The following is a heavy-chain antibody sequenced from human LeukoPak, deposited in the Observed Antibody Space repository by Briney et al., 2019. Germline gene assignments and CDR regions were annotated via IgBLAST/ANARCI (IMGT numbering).Heavy chain of an antibody. CDR3: ASPQFIAAAGNWFDP. J-gene: IGHJ5*02. CDR2: INHSGST. CDR1: GGSLSGYY. D-gene: IGHD6-13*01. Sequence: SETLSLTCAVYGGSLSGYYWSWIRQPPGKGLEWIGEINHSGSTNYNPSLKSRVTISVYTSKNQFSLKLSSVTAADTAVYYCASPQFIAAAGNWFDPWGQGTLVTVSS. V-gene: IGHV4-34*01.